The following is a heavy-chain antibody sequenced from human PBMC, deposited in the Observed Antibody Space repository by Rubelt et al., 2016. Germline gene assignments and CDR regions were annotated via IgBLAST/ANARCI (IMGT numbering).Heavy chain of an antibody. CDR2: ISGSGGST. CDR3: ARVSYCGGDCYYPDQPDDY. CDR1: GFTFSTYG. D-gene: IGHD2-21*02. J-gene: IGHJ4*02. Sequence: PGGSLRLSCAASGFTFSTYGMTWVRQAPGKGLEWVSAISGSGGSTYYADSVKGRFTISRDNSKNTLYLQMNSLRAEETAVYYWARVSYCGGDCYYPDQPDDYWGQGTLVTVSS. V-gene: IGHV3-23*01.